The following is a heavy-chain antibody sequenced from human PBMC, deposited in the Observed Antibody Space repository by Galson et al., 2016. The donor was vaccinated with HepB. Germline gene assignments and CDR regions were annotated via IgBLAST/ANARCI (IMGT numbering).Heavy chain of an antibody. CDR1: GFTLNNFA. J-gene: IGHJ4*02. D-gene: IGHD3/OR15-3a*01. CDR2: TSLLASTK. Sequence: SLRLSCAASGFTLNNFAMSWFRQAPGRGLEWVSTTSLLASTKYYADSVKGRFVISGDDSQSTLDLQMNNLRAEDTAIYYCAKDRREIYGYDLVDYWGQGTLVTVSS. CDR3: AKDRREIYGYDLVDY. V-gene: IGHV3-23*01.